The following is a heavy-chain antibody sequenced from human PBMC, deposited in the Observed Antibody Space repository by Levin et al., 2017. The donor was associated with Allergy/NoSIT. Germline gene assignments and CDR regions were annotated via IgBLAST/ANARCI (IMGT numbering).Heavy chain of an antibody. J-gene: IGHJ5*02. D-gene: IGHD2-15*01. CDR2: ITANGRYI. Sequence: PGGSLRLSCAASGFPFSAYIMNWVCQAPGKGLEWVSSITANGRYIYHADSVKGRFTISRDNGRRSLDLQMNSLRAEDTAVYYCARALHCSDTNCPRGYLDPWGQGTLVTVSS. CDR3: ARALHCSDTNCPRGYLDP. V-gene: IGHV3-21*01. CDR1: GFPFSAYI.